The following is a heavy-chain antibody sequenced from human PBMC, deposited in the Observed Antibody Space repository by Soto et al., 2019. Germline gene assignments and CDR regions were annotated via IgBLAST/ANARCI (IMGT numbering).Heavy chain of an antibody. CDR1: GYNFRTYD. V-gene: IGHV1-8*01. CDR3: VRLPSDRIATPSDY. J-gene: IGHJ4*01. CDR2: MNPISGNT. D-gene: IGHD6-25*01. Sequence: ASVKVSCKTSGYNFRTYDINWVRQATGQGLEWMGWMNPISGNTGYAQNCQDRGTMSRSTSVSTAYRELSSLRSEDTAVSYCVRLPSDRIATPSDYWGQ.